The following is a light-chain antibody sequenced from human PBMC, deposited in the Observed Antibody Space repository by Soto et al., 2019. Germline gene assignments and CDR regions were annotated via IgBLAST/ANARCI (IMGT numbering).Light chain of an antibody. CDR3: QQTYSTPWT. V-gene: IGKV1-39*01. J-gene: IGKJ1*01. CDR2: AAS. CDR1: KSISTY. Sequence: ILMIQFPSSLFANVGDRVTITCRASKSISTYLNWYQQKPGKAPKLLISAASSLQSGGPSRFSSSGSGTDFTLTISSLQPEDFATFYCQQTYSTPWTFGQGTKVDIK.